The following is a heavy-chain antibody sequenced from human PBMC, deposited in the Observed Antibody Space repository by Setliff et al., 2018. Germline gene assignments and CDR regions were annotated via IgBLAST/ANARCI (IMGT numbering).Heavy chain of an antibody. D-gene: IGHD3-9*01. CDR1: GFTFSSYA. J-gene: IGHJ4*02. CDR3: ARGRHHDTLSGYIDF. CDR2: IAYEGIDK. Sequence: PGGSLRLSCAASGFTFSSYALHWVRQAPGKGLEWVTLIAYEGIDKYYADSVKGRFTVSRDNSKNTLYLQMNILRAEDTAFYYCARGRHHDTLSGYIDFLGQGTLVTVSS. V-gene: IGHV3-30*04.